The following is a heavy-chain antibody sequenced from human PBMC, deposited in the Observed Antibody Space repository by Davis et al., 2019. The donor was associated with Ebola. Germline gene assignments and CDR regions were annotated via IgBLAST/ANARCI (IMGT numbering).Heavy chain of an antibody. CDR3: ARGSIAAAGTAGWFDP. CDR1: GYSFTSYW. V-gene: IGHV5-51*01. Sequence: GESLKISCQGSGYSFTSYWIGWVRQMPGKGLEWMGIIYPGDSDTRYSPSFQGQVTISADKSISTAYLQWSSLKASDTAMYYCARGSIAAAGTAGWFDPWGQGTLVTVSS. CDR2: IYPGDSDT. D-gene: IGHD6-13*01. J-gene: IGHJ5*02.